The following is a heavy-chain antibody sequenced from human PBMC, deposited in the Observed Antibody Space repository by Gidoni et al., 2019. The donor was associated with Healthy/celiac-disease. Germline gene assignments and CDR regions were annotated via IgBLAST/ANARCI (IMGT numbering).Heavy chain of an antibody. CDR2: IISIFGTA. D-gene: IGHD2-2*01. Sequence: LLVQSGAEVKKPASSVKASCKASGGPFSSSAISWVRQPPGQGLERMGGIISIFGTANYAQKFQGRVTITADESASTADMELGRLRSEDTAVYYCARDNYCSSTSCYVVLFNWGKGTLVTVSS. V-gene: IGHV1-69*01. CDR3: ARDNYCSSTSCYVVLFN. J-gene: IGHJ1*01. CDR1: GGPFSSSA.